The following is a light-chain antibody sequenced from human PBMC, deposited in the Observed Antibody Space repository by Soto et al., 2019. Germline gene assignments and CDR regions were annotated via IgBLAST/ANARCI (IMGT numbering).Light chain of an antibody. CDR3: SSYTTSYTLV. CDR2: EVS. CDR1: SSDVGDYKY. Sequence: QSVLTQPASVSGSPGQSITISCTGTSSDVGDYKYVSWYQKHPGKAPKALIYEVSNRPSGVSNRFSGSKSGNTASLTISGLQAEDEADYYCSSYTTSYTLVFGPGTKLTVL. J-gene: IGLJ1*01. V-gene: IGLV2-14*01.